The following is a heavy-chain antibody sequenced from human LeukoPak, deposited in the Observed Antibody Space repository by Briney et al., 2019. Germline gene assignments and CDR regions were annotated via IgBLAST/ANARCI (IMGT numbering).Heavy chain of an antibody. CDR1: GHTLTGIS. Sequence: ASVKVSCKVSGHTLTGISIHWVRQVPGKGLEWMGGLDPEDSESIYAQNFQGRVTMTEDTSTDTAYMELSSLRSEDTAVYHCATSSPYGYYFDNWGQGTLVTVSS. V-gene: IGHV1-24*01. CDR3: ATSSPYGYYFDN. D-gene: IGHD4-17*01. CDR2: LDPEDSES. J-gene: IGHJ4*02.